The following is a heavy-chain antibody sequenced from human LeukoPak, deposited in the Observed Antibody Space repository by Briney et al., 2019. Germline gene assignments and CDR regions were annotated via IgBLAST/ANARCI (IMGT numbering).Heavy chain of an antibody. V-gene: IGHV4-59*01. CDR2: IYYSGST. D-gene: IGHD3-10*01. CDR1: GGSISSYY. J-gene: IGHJ4*02. CDR3: ARRDGGMVRGVIARFDY. Sequence: SETLSLTCTVSGGSISSYYWSWIRQPPGKGLEWIGYIYYSGSTNYNPSLKSRVTISVDTSKNQFSLKLSSVTAADTAVYYCARRDGGMVRGVIARFDYWGQGTLVTVSS.